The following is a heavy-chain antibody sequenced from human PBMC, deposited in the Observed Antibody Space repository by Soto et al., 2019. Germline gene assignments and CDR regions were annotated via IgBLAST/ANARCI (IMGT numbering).Heavy chain of an antibody. CDR2: IIPIFGTA. D-gene: IGHD2-15*01. V-gene: IGHV1-69*06. J-gene: IGHJ5*02. Sequence: QVQLVQSGAEVKKPGSSVKVSCKASGGTFSSYAISRVRQAPGQGLEWMGGIIPIFGTANYAQKFQGRVTITADKSTSTAYMELSSLRSEDTAVYYCAREVYCSGGSCYGLAWFDPWGQGTLVTVSS. CDR3: AREVYCSGGSCYGLAWFDP. CDR1: GGTFSSYA.